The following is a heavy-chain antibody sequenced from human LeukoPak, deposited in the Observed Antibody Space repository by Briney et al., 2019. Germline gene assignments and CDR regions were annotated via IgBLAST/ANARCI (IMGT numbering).Heavy chain of an antibody. Sequence: GGSLRLSCAASGFTFSSYSMNWVRQAPGKGLEWVSSISSSSSYIYYADSVKGRFTISRDNVKNSLYLQMNSLRAEDTAVYYCARDGLERDAFDIWGQGTMVTVSS. J-gene: IGHJ3*02. CDR3: ARDGLERDAFDI. CDR1: GFTFSSYS. D-gene: IGHD1-1*01. V-gene: IGHV3-21*01. CDR2: ISSSSSYI.